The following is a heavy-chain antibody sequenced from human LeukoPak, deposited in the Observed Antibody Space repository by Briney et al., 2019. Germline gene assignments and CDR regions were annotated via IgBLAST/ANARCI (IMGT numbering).Heavy chain of an antibody. CDR2: IHYSGST. CDR1: GGSISSNY. CDR3: ASSSSPLGPLNWFDP. J-gene: IGHJ5*02. Sequence: SETLSLTCTVSGGSISSNYWSWIRQPPGKGLEWMGYIHYSGSTNYNPSLKSRVTISVDTSKNQFSLKLRSVTAADTAVYYCASSSSPLGPLNWFDPWGQGTLVTVSS. V-gene: IGHV4-59*08. D-gene: IGHD6-13*01.